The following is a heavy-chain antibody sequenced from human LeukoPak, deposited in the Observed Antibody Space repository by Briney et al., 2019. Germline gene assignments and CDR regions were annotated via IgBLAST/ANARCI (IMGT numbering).Heavy chain of an antibody. CDR1: GGSISSSNW. Sequence: SETLSLTCAVSGGSISSSNWWSWVRQPPGEGLEWIGETYHSGSTNYNPSLKSRVTISVDTSKNQFSLKLSSVTAADTAVYYCAGGPADYNWFDPWGQGTLVTVSS. V-gene: IGHV4-4*02. CDR3: AGGPADYNWFDP. CDR2: TYHSGST. D-gene: IGHD2-2*01. J-gene: IGHJ5*02.